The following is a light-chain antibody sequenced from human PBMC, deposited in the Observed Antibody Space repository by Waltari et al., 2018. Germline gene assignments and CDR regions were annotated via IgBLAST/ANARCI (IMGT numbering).Light chain of an antibody. Sequence: EIVLTQSPGTLSLSPGERATLSCRASQSVSNNFLNWYQQEPGQAPSLLIYGASSRATGIPDRFSGSGSETDFTLTISRLEPEDFAVYYCQQYDSIVLTFGGGTMVEI. CDR1: QSVSNNF. CDR3: QQYDSIVLT. J-gene: IGKJ4*01. CDR2: GAS. V-gene: IGKV3-20*01.